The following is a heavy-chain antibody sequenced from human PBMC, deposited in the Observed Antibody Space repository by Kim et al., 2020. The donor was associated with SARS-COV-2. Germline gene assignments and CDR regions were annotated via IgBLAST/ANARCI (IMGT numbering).Heavy chain of an antibody. V-gene: IGHV4-34*01. D-gene: IGHD3-22*01. CDR3: ARVYYDSSGYYLGY. CDR2: INHSGST. J-gene: IGHJ4*02. CDR1: GGSFSGYY. Sequence: SETLSLTCAVYGGSFSGYYWSWIRQPPGKGLEWIGEINHSGSTNYNPSLKSRVTISVDTSKNQFSLKLSSVTAADTAVYYCARVYYDSSGYYLGYWGQGTLVTVSS.